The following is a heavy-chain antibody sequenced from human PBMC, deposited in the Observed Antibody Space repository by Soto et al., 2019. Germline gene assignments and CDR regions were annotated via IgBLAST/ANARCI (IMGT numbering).Heavy chain of an antibody. CDR1: GFNFNNYA. J-gene: IGHJ4*02. CDR2: ISSRGDVT. Sequence: GGSLRLSCAGSGFNFNNYAMSWVRQAPGKGLEWVSTISSRGDVTYYADAVKGRFTISRDNSKNTLFLQMNSLRAEDAALYYSVKDMTMVRGVLAYFFDYWGQGTLVTVSS. D-gene: IGHD3-10*01. V-gene: IGHV3-23*01. CDR3: VKDMTMVRGVLAYFFDY.